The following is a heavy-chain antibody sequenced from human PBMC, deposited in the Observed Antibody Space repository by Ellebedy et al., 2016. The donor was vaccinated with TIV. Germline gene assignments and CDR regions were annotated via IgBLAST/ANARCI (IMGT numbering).Heavy chain of an antibody. J-gene: IGHJ4*02. D-gene: IGHD3-10*01. CDR3: ASAFGGFWRSGVDY. V-gene: IGHV3-21*01. CDR2: ISSSSSYI. CDR1: GFTFSSYS. Sequence: GGSLRLSXAASGFTFSSYSMNWVRQAPGKGLEWVSSISSSSSYIYYADSVKGRFTISRDNAKNSLYLQMNSLRAEDTAVYYCASAFGGFWRSGVDYWGQGTLVTVSS.